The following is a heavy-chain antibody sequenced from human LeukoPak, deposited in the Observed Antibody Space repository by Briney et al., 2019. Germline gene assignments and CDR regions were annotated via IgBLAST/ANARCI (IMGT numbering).Heavy chain of an antibody. D-gene: IGHD3-10*01. CDR3: AKDGVWIGEKKANMDV. Sequence: GGSLRLSCAASGFGFTSHGMNWVRQTPGKGLEWVAFIRSDGSNKYYADSVKGRFIVSRDNSRNTLYLQMNSLRAEDTAVYYCAKDGVWIGEKKANMDVWGKGTTVSISS. CDR2: IRSDGSNK. J-gene: IGHJ6*03. CDR1: GFGFTSHG. V-gene: IGHV3-30*02.